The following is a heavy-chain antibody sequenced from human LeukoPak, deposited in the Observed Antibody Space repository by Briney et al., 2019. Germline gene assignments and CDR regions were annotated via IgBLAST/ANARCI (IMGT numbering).Heavy chain of an antibody. CDR1: GFTFSSYA. J-gene: IGHJ4*02. D-gene: IGHD3-3*01. CDR2: ISYDGSNK. Sequence: GGSLRLSCAASGFTFSSYAMHWVRQAPGKGLEWVAVISYDGSNKYYADSVKGRFTISRDNSENTLYLQMNSLRAEDTAVYYCARDGVTIFGVVNYYFDYWGQGTLVTVSS. V-gene: IGHV3-30-3*01. CDR3: ARDGVTIFGVVNYYFDY.